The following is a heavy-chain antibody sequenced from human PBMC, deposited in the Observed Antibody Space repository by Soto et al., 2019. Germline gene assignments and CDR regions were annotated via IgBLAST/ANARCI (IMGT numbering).Heavy chain of an antibody. CDR2: IYYSGST. J-gene: IGHJ5*02. Sequence: NPSETLSLTCTVSGGSIISSSYYLFCIRQPPWNGLELIGSIYYSGSTYYNPSLKSRVTISVDTSKNQFSLKLSSVTAADTAVYYCARHPTLNYYDSSGYYGSWFDPWGQGTLVTVSS. D-gene: IGHD3-22*01. V-gene: IGHV4-39*01. CDR1: GGSIISSSYY. CDR3: ARHPTLNYYDSSGYYGSWFDP.